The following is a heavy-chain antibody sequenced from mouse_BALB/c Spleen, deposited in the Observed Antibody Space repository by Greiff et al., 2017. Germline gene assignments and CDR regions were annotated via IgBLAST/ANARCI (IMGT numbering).Heavy chain of an antibody. CDR2: INPSSGYT. J-gene: IGHJ2*01. CDR1: GYTFTSYT. CDR3: ARDTTVVFDY. V-gene: IGHV1-4*01. Sequence: VQLQESGAELARPGASVKMSCKASGYTFTSYTMHWVKQRPGQGLEWIGYINPSSGYTNYNQKFKDKATLTADKSSSTAYMQLSSLTSEDSAVYYCARDTTVVFDYWGQGTTLTVSS. D-gene: IGHD1-1*01.